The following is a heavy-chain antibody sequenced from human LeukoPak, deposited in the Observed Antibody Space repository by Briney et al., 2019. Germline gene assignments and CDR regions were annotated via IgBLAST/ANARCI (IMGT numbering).Heavy chain of an antibody. CDR2: IWYDGSNK. CDR3: ARQQQQLWYD. CDR1: GFTFRSYA. D-gene: IGHD5-18*01. V-gene: IGHV3-33*03. J-gene: IGHJ4*02. Sequence: GGSLRLSCAASGFTFRSYAMHWVRQAPGKGLEWVAVIWYDGSNKYYEDSVKGRFTISRDNAKNSLYLQMNSLRAEDTAVYFCARQQQQLWYDWGQGTLVTVSS.